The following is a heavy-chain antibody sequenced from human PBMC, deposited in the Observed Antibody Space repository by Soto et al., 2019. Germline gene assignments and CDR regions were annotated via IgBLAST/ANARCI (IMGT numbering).Heavy chain of an antibody. D-gene: IGHD6-19*01. Sequence: PSQTLSLTCGISGDSVSSNSAAWNWIRQSPSIGLECLGSTYYRSKWYSYYAVSVKSRIPIKPDTSKNQFSLQLNSVTPEDTAMYYCARVVVRSDHHXWGQGTLVTVSX. CDR2: TYYRSKWYS. CDR3: ARVVVRSDHHX. J-gene: IGHJ4*02. CDR1: GDSVSSNSAA. V-gene: IGHV6-1*01.